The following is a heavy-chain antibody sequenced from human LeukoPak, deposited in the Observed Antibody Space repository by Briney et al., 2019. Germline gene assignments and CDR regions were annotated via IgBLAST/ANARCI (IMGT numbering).Heavy chain of an antibody. Sequence: GGSLRLSCAASGFTFSSYAMSWVRQAPGKGLEWVSAISDSGGSPYYADSVQGRFTVSRDNSKNTLYLQMNSLRADDTAVYYCAQVQYRGSHWDSWGQGTLVTVSS. V-gene: IGHV3-23*01. CDR2: ISDSGGSP. CDR1: GFTFSSYA. D-gene: IGHD1-26*01. CDR3: AQVQYRGSHWDS. J-gene: IGHJ4*02.